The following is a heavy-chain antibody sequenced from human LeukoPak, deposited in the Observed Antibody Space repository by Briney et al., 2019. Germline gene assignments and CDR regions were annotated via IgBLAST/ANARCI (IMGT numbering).Heavy chain of an antibody. V-gene: IGHV3-20*04. CDR2: INWNGGST. CDR1: GFTFDDYG. Sequence: GGSLRLSCAASGFTFDDYGMSRVRQAPGKGLEWVSGINWNGGSTGYADSAKGRFTISRDNAKNSLYLQMNSLRAEDTALYYCARHYYDSSGYYLPRYFDLWGRGTLVTVSS. D-gene: IGHD3-22*01. CDR3: ARHYYDSSGYYLPRYFDL. J-gene: IGHJ2*01.